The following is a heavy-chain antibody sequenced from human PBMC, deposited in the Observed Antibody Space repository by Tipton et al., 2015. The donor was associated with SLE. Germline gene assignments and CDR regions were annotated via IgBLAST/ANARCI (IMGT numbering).Heavy chain of an antibody. Sequence: SLRLSCAASGSTFSTYDMHWVRQATGKGLEWVSAIGTAGDTYYPDSVKGRFTISRDNARNSLLLQMSSLRAEDTATYYCVRSAGPFDYWGQGALVTVSS. CDR2: IGTAGDT. J-gene: IGHJ4*02. CDR1: GSTFSTYD. V-gene: IGHV3-13*01. CDR3: VRSAGPFDY.